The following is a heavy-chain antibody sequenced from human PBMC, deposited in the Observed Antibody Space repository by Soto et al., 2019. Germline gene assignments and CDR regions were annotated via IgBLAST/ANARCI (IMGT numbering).Heavy chain of an antibody. CDR3: ARDHVDPFYTLDV. Sequence: PSETLSLTCVVSGFSITSGYYLILIRHPPGKGLEWIGRIFRDGSTSYNPSLKSRVIISVDTSKNRFSLKLTPMTAADTAIYYCARDHVDPFYTLDVWGQGTTVTVSS. CDR1: GFSITSGYY. J-gene: IGHJ6*02. CDR2: IFRDGST. V-gene: IGHV4-38-2*02. D-gene: IGHD2-21*01.